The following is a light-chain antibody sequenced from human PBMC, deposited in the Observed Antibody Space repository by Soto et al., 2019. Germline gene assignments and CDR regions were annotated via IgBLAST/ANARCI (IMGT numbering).Light chain of an antibody. J-gene: IGKJ1*01. V-gene: IGKV3-15*01. CDR2: DAS. CDR1: QSINTH. Sequence: EIVMTQSPATLSLSPGERATFSCRASQSINTHLAWFQLKPGQAPRLLIYDASIRATAIPARFSGSGSGTEFSLTISSLQSEDFGVYFCQQYDQWWTFGQGTKV. CDR3: QQYDQWWT.